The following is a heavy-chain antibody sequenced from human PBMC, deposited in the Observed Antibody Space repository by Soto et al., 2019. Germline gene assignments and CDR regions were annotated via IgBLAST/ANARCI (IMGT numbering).Heavy chain of an antibody. CDR2: INHSGST. CDR3: ARGVMVYATPKYYFDY. D-gene: IGHD2-8*01. J-gene: IGHJ4*02. Sequence: SETLSLTCAVYGGSFSGYYWSWIRQPPGKGLEWIGEINHSGSTNYNPSLKSRVTISVDTSKNQFSLKLSSVTAADTAVYYCARGVMVYATPKYYFDYWGQGTLVTVSS. V-gene: IGHV4-34*01. CDR1: GGSFSGYY.